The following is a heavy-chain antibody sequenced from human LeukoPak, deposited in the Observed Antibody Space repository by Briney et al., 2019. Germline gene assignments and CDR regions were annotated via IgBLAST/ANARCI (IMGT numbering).Heavy chain of an antibody. CDR3: AKKYSIWYGDYGELDY. D-gene: IGHD4-17*01. J-gene: IGHJ4*02. CDR1: GYTLTELY. V-gene: IGHV1-24*01. Sequence: ASVKVSCKVSGYTLTELYMHWVRQAPGKGLEWMGGFDPEDGETIYAQKFQGRVTMTEDTSTDTAYMELSSLRSEDTAVYYCAKKYSIWYGDYGELDYWGQGTLVTVSS. CDR2: FDPEDGET.